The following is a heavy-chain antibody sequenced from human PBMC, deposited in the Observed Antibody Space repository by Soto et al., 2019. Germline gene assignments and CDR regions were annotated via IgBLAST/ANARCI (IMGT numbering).Heavy chain of an antibody. J-gene: IGHJ6*02. CDR3: ARDSSSWYDLYYGMDV. D-gene: IGHD6-13*01. CDR2: ISAYNGNT. CDR1: GYTFTSYG. V-gene: IGHV1-18*01. Sequence: ASVKVSCKASGYTFTSYGISWGRQAPGQGLEWMGWISAYNGNTNYAQKLQGRVTMTTDTSTSTAYMELRSLRADDTAVYYCARDSSSWYDLYYGMDVWGQGTTVTVSS.